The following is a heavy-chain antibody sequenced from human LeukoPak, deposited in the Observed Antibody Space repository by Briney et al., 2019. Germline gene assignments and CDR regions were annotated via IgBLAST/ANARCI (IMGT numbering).Heavy chain of an antibody. CDR2: INPNSGGT. CDR3: AGTGVDYYDSSGYYHFDY. Sequence: ASVKVSCKASGYTFTSYGISWVRQAPGQGLEWMGWINPNSGGTNYAQKFQGRVTMTRDTSISTAYMELSRLRSDDTAVYYCAGTGVDYYDSSGYYHFDYWGQGTLVTVSS. V-gene: IGHV1-2*02. J-gene: IGHJ4*02. CDR1: GYTFTSYG. D-gene: IGHD3-22*01.